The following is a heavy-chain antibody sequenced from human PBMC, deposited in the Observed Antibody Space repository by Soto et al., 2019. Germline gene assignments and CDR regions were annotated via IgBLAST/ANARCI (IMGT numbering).Heavy chain of an antibody. Sequence: SETLSLTCTVSGGSLSSYYWSWIRQPPGKGLEWIGYIYYSGSTNYNPSLKSRVTISVDTSKNQFSLKLSSVTAADTAVYYCARGAGEYCSSTSCYRRYYYYYYMDVWGKGTTVTVSS. CDR1: GGSLSSYY. D-gene: IGHD2-2*01. CDR2: IYYSGST. CDR3: ARGAGEYCSSTSCYRRYYYYYYMDV. J-gene: IGHJ6*03. V-gene: IGHV4-59*01.